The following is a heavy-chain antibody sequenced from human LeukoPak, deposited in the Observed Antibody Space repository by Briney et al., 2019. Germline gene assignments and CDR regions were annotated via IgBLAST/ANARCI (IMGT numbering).Heavy chain of an antibody. Sequence: SVKVSCKASGGTFSSYAISWVRQAPGQGLEWMGRIIPIFGTANYAQKFQGRVTITTDESTSTAYMELSSLRSGDTAVYYCAREMFSRRKPGYCSGGSCSNWFDPWGQGTLVTVSS. CDR1: GGTFSSYA. CDR2: IIPIFGTA. V-gene: IGHV1-69*05. D-gene: IGHD2-15*01. CDR3: AREMFSRRKPGYCSGGSCSNWFDP. J-gene: IGHJ5*02.